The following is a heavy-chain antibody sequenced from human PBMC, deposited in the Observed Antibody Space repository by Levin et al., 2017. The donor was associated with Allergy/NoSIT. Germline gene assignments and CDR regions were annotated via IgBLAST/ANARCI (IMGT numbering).Heavy chain of an antibody. CDR2: ISTTSSTV. Sequence: NWRRQAAGKGLEWLSYISTTSSTVYYAGSLKGRFTISRDNARNSLFLQMNSLRDEDTAVYYCARAGGTSYYASGTHGDLWGRGTLVTVSS. CDR3: ARAGGTSYYASGTHGDL. V-gene: IGHV3-48*02. D-gene: IGHD3-10*01. J-gene: IGHJ5*02.